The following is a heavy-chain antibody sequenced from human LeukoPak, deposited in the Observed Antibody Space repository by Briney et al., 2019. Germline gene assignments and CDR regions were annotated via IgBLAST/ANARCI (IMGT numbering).Heavy chain of an antibody. D-gene: IGHD6-13*01. V-gene: IGHV1-18*01. J-gene: IGHJ4*02. Sequence: ASVKVSCKASDYTFTNYGINWVRQAPGQGLEWMGWISAYNGNTIYAQKVQGRVTMTTDTSTSTAYMELSSLRSEDTAVYYCARDRQQLNYFDYWGQGTLVTVSS. CDR3: ARDRQQLNYFDY. CDR1: DYTFTNYG. CDR2: ISAYNGNT.